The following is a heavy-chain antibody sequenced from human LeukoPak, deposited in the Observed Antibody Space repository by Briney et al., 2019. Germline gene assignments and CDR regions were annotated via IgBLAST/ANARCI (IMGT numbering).Heavy chain of an antibody. CDR1: GFTFSSYG. V-gene: IGHV3-33*06. D-gene: IGHD5-24*01. Sequence: GRSLRLSCAASGFTFSSYGMHWVRQAPGKGLEWVAVIWYDGSNKYYVDSVKGRFTISRDNSKNTLYLQMNSLRAEDTAVYYCAKSDGYKNYYYYYYMDVWGKGTTVTVSS. CDR3: AKSDGYKNYYYYYYMDV. CDR2: IWYDGSNK. J-gene: IGHJ6*03.